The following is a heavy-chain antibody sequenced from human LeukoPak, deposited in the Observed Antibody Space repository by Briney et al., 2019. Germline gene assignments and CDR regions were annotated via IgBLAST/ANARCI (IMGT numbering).Heavy chain of an antibody. V-gene: IGHV4-30-4*01. J-gene: IGHJ5*02. CDR1: GGSISSGDYY. CDR3: ARFWGVHNWFDP. Sequence: SQTLSLTCTVSGGSISSGDYYWSWIRQPPGKGLEWIGYIYYSGSTYYNPSLKSRVTISVDTSKNQFSLKLSSVTAADTAVYYCARFWGVHNWFDPWGQGTLVTVSS. CDR2: IYYSGST. D-gene: IGHD3-3*01.